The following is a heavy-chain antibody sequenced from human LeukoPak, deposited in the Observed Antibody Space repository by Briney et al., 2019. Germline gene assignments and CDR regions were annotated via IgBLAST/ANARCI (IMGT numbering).Heavy chain of an antibody. Sequence: PSETLSLTCTVSGGSISSSPYYWSWIRQPPGKGLEWIGYIYYSGSTNYNPSLKSRVTISVDTSKNQFSLKLSSVTAADTAVYYCAREPLMTTVTTGWYFDLWGRGTLVTVSS. CDR2: IYYSGST. V-gene: IGHV4-61*01. CDR3: AREPLMTTVTTGWYFDL. D-gene: IGHD4-17*01. J-gene: IGHJ2*01. CDR1: GGSISSSPYY.